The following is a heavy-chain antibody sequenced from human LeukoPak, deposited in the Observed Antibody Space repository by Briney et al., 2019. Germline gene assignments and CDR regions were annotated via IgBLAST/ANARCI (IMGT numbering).Heavy chain of an antibody. V-gene: IGHV4-59*01. CDR1: GGSISSYY. Sequence: SSETLSLTCTVSGGSISSYYWSWIRQPPGKGLEWIGYIYYSGSTNYNPSLKSRVTISVDTSKNQFSLKLSSVTAADTAVYYCARASPLEWLQYFDYWGQGTLVTVSS. D-gene: IGHD3-3*01. CDR3: ARASPLEWLQYFDY. CDR2: IYYSGST. J-gene: IGHJ4*02.